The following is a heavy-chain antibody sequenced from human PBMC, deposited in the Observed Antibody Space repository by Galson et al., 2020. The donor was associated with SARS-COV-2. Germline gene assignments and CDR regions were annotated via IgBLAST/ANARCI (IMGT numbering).Heavy chain of an antibody. CDR3: ASNFRFGEGYYYYGMDV. V-gene: IGHV1-18*04. CDR2: ISAYNVNT. Sequence: ASVKVSCKASGYTFTSYGISWVRQAPGQGLEWMGWISAYNVNTNYAQKLQGRVTMTTDTSTSTAYMELRSLRSDDTAVYYCASNFRFGEGYYYYGMDVWGQGTTVTVSS. D-gene: IGHD3-10*01. J-gene: IGHJ6*02. CDR1: GYTFTSYG.